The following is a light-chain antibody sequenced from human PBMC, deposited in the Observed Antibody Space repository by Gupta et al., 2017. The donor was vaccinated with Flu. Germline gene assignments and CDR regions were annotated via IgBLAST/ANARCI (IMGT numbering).Light chain of an antibody. V-gene: IGLV2-14*01. CDR1: SSDVGGYNY. CDR2: EVS. CDR3: SSYTSSSTLV. J-gene: IGLJ2*01. Sequence: HSALTQPASVSGSPGQSITISCTGTSSDVGGYNYVSWYQQHPGKAPKLMIYEVSNRPSGVSNRFYGSKSGNTASLTISGLQAEDEADYYCSSYTSSSTLVFGGGTKLTVL.